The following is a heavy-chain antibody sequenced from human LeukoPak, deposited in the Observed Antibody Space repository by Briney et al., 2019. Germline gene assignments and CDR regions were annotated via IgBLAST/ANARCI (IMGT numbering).Heavy chain of an antibody. CDR2: ISYSGGST. CDR1: GFTFSSHA. V-gene: IGHV3-23*01. D-gene: IGHD1-26*01. J-gene: IGHJ4*02. CDR3: AKGLYSGSYPDY. Sequence: PGGSLRLSFAASGFTFSSHAMSWVRQAPGKGLEWVSGISYSGGSTYYADSVKGRFTISRDNSKNTLFLQMNSLRAEDTAVYYCAKGLYSGSYPDYWGQGTLVTVSS.